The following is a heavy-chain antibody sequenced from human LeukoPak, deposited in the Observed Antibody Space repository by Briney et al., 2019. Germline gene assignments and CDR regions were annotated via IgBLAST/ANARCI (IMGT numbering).Heavy chain of an antibody. V-gene: IGHV3-23*01. CDR3: AKEIYGDPTGGRFQH. Sequence: GGSLRLSCAASGFTFSSYAISWVRQTPGKGLEWVSVISGTGGSTYYADSVKGRFTISRDNSKNTLSLQMNSLRADDTAVYYCAKEIYGDPTGGRFQHWGQGTLVTVSS. CDR1: GFTFSSYA. D-gene: IGHD4-17*01. J-gene: IGHJ1*01. CDR2: ISGTGGST.